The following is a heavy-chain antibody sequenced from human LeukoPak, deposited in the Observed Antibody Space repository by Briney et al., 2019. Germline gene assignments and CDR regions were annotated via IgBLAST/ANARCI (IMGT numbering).Heavy chain of an antibody. D-gene: IGHD6-19*01. CDR1: GYSSTSYW. J-gene: IGHJ4*02. CDR3: ARPSGQWLAGFDY. Sequence: GESLKISCKGSGYSSTSYWIGWVRQMPGKGLEWMGIIYPGDSDTRYSPSFQGQVTISADKSIGTAYLQWSSLKASDTAMYYCARPSGQWLAGFDYWGQGTLATVSS. CDR2: IYPGDSDT. V-gene: IGHV5-51*01.